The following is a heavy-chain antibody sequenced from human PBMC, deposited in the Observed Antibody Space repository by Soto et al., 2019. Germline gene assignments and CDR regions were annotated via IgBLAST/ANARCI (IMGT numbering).Heavy chain of an antibody. V-gene: IGHV1-69*01. D-gene: IGHD3-22*01. CDR1: GGTFSSYA. J-gene: IGHJ4*02. CDR3: ARVRRSSGYYSGY. CDR2: IIPIFGTA. Sequence: QVQLVQSGAEVKKPGSSVKVSCNASGGTFSSYAISWVRQAPGQGLEWMGGIIPIFGTANYAQKFQGRVTITADESTSTVYMELSSLRSEDTAVYYCARVRRSSGYYSGYWGQGTPVTVSS.